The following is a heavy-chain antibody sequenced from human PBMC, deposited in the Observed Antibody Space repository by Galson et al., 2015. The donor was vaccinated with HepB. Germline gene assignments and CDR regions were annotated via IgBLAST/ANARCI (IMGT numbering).Heavy chain of an antibody. V-gene: IGHV3-9*01. CDR1: GFRLDDYA. CDR2: LSWNSGSI. J-gene: IGHJ6*03. Sequence: SLRLSCAASGFRLDDYAMHWVRQAPGKGLEWVAGLSWNSGSIKYADSGKGRFLISRDNVNNSLYLQMNSLRPEDTAFYYCAKDGGWALHSYYMDVWGKGTMVTVS. CDR3: AKDGGWALHSYYMDV. D-gene: IGHD3-16*01.